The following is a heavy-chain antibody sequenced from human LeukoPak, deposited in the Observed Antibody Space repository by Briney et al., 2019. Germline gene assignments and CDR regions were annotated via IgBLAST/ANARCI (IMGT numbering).Heavy chain of an antibody. CDR2: INSDGSST. J-gene: IGHJ5*02. V-gene: IGHV3-74*01. CDR1: VFTFSIYW. Sequence: GGSLRLSCAASVFTFSIYWTHWVRQAPGKGLLWVSRINSDGSSTTYADSVKGRFTVSRDNAKNTLCLQMNSLRADDTAVYYCARDLRAMAESWGQGTLVTVSS. CDR3: ARDLRAMAES. D-gene: IGHD6-19*01.